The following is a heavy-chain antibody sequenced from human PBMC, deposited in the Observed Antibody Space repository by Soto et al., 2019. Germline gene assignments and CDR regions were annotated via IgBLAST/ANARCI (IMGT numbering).Heavy chain of an antibody. Sequence: ASVKVSCKASGYTFTSYYMHWVRQAPGQGLEWMGIINPSGGSTSYAQKFQGRVTMTRDTSTSTVYMELSSLRSEDTAVYYCARDRRLITGTTYWFDPWGQGTLVTVSS. CDR1: GYTFTSYY. J-gene: IGHJ5*02. V-gene: IGHV1-46*01. D-gene: IGHD1-7*01. CDR3: ARDRRLITGTTYWFDP. CDR2: INPSGGST.